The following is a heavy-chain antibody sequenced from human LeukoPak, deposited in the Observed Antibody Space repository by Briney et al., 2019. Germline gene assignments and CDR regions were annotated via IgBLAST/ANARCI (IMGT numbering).Heavy chain of an antibody. D-gene: IGHD6-13*01. V-gene: IGHV3-23*01. CDR2: ITGSGGST. Sequence: PGGSPTLSCAASGFTFSSYAMSWVRQAPGKGLEWVSTITGSGGSTFYADSVKGRFTISRDNSKNTLDLQMNSLRVEDTAVYYCAKGFFGSSNYYFEYWGQGTLVTVSS. CDR1: GFTFSSYA. J-gene: IGHJ4*02. CDR3: AKGFFGSSNYYFEY.